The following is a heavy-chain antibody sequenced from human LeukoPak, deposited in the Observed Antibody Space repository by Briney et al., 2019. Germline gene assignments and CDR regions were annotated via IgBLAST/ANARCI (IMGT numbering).Heavy chain of an antibody. J-gene: IGHJ5*02. Sequence: SETLSLTCTASGASISTYYWSWIRQPPGEGLEWIAYIAPSGGAVYNPSLNSRLTVSVDTSKNQFSLKLNSVTAADTAVYYCARDIAAAGTGWFDPWGQGTLVTVSS. CDR2: IAPSGGA. CDR1: GASISTYY. V-gene: IGHV4-4*09. D-gene: IGHD6-13*01. CDR3: ARDIAAAGTGWFDP.